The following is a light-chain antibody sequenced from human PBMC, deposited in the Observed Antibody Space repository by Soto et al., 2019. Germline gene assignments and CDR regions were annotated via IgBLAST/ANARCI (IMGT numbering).Light chain of an antibody. Sequence: ETVMTQSPATLSVSPGERVTLSCRASQTIGTSLAWYQQRPGQAPRLLIYTASIRATGTPVRFSGFGSGAEFTLTINSLQSEDFGIYYCHQYWAWPLTFGGGTKVEIK. V-gene: IGKV3D-15*01. CDR2: TAS. J-gene: IGKJ4*01. CDR1: QTIGTS. CDR3: HQYWAWPLT.